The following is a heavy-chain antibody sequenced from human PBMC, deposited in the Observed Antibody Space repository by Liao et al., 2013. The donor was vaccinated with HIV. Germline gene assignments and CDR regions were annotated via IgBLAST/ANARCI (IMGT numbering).Heavy chain of an antibody. V-gene: IGHV4-61*02. D-gene: IGHD4-23*01. CDR2: IYTSGST. CDR1: GGSIGSGSFF. Sequence: QVQLQESGPGLVKPSQTLSLTCTVSGGSIGSGSFFWSWIRQPAGKGLEWIGRIYTSGSTNYNPSLKSRVTISVDTSKNHFSLNLSSVTAADTAVYYCAREVARWPYWYFDLWGRGTLVTVSS. CDR3: AREVARWPYWYFDL. J-gene: IGHJ2*01.